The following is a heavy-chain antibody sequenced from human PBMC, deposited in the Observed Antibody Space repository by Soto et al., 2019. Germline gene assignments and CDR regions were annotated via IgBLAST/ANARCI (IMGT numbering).Heavy chain of an antibody. CDR1: GFTFSSYG. V-gene: IGHV3-33*01. J-gene: IGHJ6*02. CDR2: IWYDGSNK. Sequence: QVQLVESGGGVVQPGRSLRLSCAASGFTFSSYGMHWVRQAPGKGLEWVAVIWYDGSNKYYADSVKGRFTISRDNSKNTLYLQMNSLRAEDTAVYYCARPSYSSSWTPSYYYYGMDIWGQGTTVTVSS. CDR3: ARPSYSSSWTPSYYYYGMDI. D-gene: IGHD6-13*01.